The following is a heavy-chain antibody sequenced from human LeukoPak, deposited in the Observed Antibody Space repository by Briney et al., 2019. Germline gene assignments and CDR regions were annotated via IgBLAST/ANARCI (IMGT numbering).Heavy chain of an antibody. J-gene: IGHJ4*02. CDR3: ARVESGTVTTFDC. D-gene: IGHD4-17*01. CDR1: GYTFTGYY. CDR2: INPNSGGT. V-gene: IGHV1-2*02. Sequence: ASVKVSCKASGYTFTGYYMHWVRQAPGQGLEWMGWINPNSGGTNYAQKFQGRVTMTRDTSISTAYMELSRPRSDDTAVYYCARVESGTVTTFDCWGQGTLVTVSS.